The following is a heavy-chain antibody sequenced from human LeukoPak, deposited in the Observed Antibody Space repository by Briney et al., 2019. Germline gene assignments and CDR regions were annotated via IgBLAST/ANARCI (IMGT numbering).Heavy chain of an antibody. CDR1: GFTFGSYW. V-gene: IGHV3-23*01. J-gene: IGHJ3*02. CDR2: ISGSGGST. CDR3: AKDHLIAAAGPDAFDI. Sequence: GGSLRLSCAASGFTFGSYWLSWVRQAPGKGLEWVSAISGSGGSTYYADSVKGRFTISRDNSKNTLYLQMNSLRAEDTAVYYCAKDHLIAAAGPDAFDIWGQGTMVTVSS. D-gene: IGHD6-13*01.